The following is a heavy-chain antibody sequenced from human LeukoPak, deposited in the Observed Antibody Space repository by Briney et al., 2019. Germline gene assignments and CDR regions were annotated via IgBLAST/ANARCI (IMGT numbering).Heavy chain of an antibody. CDR1: GFTFSSNY. V-gene: IGHV3-11*04. D-gene: IGHD3-3*02. J-gene: IGHJ4*02. CDR2: ISGSGSSI. Sequence: GGSLRLSCAASGFTFSSNYMSWVRQAPGKGLEWVSYISGSGSSIYYADSVKGRFTISRDNAKNSLYLQMNSLRAEDTAVYYCARVGFLEWLFHDYWGQGTLVTVSS. CDR3: ARVGFLEWLFHDY.